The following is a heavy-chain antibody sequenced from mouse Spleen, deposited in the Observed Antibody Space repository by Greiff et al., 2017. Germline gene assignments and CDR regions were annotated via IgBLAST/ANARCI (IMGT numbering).Heavy chain of an antibody. V-gene: IGHV1-54*03. D-gene: IGHD2-14*01. Sequence: VKLQESGAELVRPGTSVKVSCKASGYAFTNYLIEWVKQRPGQGLEWIGVINPGSGGTNYNEKFKGKATLTADKSSSTAYMQLSSLTSDDSAVYFCARSGVRRWFAYWGQGTLVTVSA. J-gene: IGHJ3*01. CDR1: GYAFTNYL. CDR2: INPGSGGT. CDR3: ARSGVRRWFAY.